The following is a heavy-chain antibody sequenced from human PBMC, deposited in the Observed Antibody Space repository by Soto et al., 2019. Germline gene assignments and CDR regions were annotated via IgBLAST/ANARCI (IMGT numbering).Heavy chain of an antibody. CDR3: ARDKPPFHAIRSYNWFDP. J-gene: IGHJ5*02. CDR1: GFTFSSYA. Sequence: QVQLVESGGGVVQPGRSLRLSCAASGFTFSSYAMHWVRQAPGKGLEWVAVISYDGSNKYYADSVKGRFTISRDNSKNTLYLQMNSLRAEDTAVYYCARDKPPFHAIRSYNWFDPWGQGTLVTVSS. D-gene: IGHD2-21*01. CDR2: ISYDGSNK. V-gene: IGHV3-30-3*01.